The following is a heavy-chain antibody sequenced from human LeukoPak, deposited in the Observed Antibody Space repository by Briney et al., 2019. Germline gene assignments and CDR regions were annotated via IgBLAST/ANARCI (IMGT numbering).Heavy chain of an antibody. D-gene: IGHD6-19*01. CDR1: GFTFSRYG. J-gene: IGHJ4*02. V-gene: IGHV3-30*02. Sequence: GGSLRLSCAASGFTFSRYGMHWVRQAPGKGLEWVAFIQYVGSNKYYADSVKGRFTISRDNSKNTLYLQMNSLRAEDMAVYYCAKEAFGYSSAWYITDYWGQGTLVTVSS. CDR3: AKEAFGYSSAWYITDY. CDR2: IQYVGSNK.